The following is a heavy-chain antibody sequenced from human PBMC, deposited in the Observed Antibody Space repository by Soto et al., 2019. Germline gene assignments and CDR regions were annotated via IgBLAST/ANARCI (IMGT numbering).Heavy chain of an antibody. V-gene: IGHV3-48*01. D-gene: IGHD3-10*01. Sequence: EVQLVESGGGLVQPGGSLRLSCTASGVTFSSYSMVWVRQAPGKGLEWVSYISSSSSSIYYADSVKGRFSTSRDNAKNSTPLQMNRLRVEDTGVYYCARELGFDAVARMDVWGQGTTVTVYS. CDR1: GVTFSSYS. CDR3: ARELGFDAVARMDV. CDR2: ISSSSSSI. J-gene: IGHJ6*02.